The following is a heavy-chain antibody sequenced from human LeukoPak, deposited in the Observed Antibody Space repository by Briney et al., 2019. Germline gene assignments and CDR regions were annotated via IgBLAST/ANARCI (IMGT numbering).Heavy chain of an antibody. CDR2: ISSSSSYT. Sequence: GGSLRLSCAASGFTFSDYYMSWIRQAPGKGLEWVSYISSSSSYTNYADSVKGRFTISRDNAKNSLYLQMNSLRAEDTAVYYCASIAVAAPQDYWGQGTLVTVFS. CDR1: GFTFSDYY. V-gene: IGHV3-11*06. D-gene: IGHD6-19*01. J-gene: IGHJ4*02. CDR3: ASIAVAAPQDY.